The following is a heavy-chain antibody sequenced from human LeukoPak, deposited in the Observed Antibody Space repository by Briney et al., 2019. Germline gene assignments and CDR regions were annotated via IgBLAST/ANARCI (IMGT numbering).Heavy chain of an antibody. Sequence: GGSLRLSCAASGFTFDDYAMHWVRQAPGKGLEWVSGISWNSGSIGYADSVKGRFTISRDNAKNSLYLQMNSLRAEDTALYYCAKDISRNYYYYCGMDVWGQGTTVTVSS. CDR2: ISWNSGSI. J-gene: IGHJ6*02. CDR1: GFTFDDYA. V-gene: IGHV3-9*01. CDR3: AKDISRNYYYYCGMDV.